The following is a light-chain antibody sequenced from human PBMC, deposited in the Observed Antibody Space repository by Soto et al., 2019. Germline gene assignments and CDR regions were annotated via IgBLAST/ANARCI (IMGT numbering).Light chain of an antibody. V-gene: IGLV4-60*02. CDR3: ETWDTNVVV. Sequence: QSVLTQSSSASASLGSSVKLTCTLSSGHSTYIIAWHQQQPGKAPRYLMKLEGSGSYNKGSGIPDRFSGSSSGADRYLTISTLKFEDEADYYCETWDTNVVVFGGGTKLTVL. J-gene: IGLJ2*01. CDR1: SGHSTYI. CDR2: LEGSGSY.